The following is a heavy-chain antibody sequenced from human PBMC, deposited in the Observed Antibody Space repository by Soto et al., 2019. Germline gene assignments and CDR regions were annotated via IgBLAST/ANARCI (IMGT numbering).Heavy chain of an antibody. CDR1: GFTFSSYG. CDR3: ARDPDYYYDY. CDR2: ISYDGSNE. D-gene: IGHD4-17*01. V-gene: IGHV3-30*03. Sequence: PGGFLRLSCAVSGFTFSSYGMHWVRQAPGKGLEWVAHISYDGSNEYYADSVKGRFTISRDNSKNTLFLQMNSLRVEDTAVYYCARDPDYYYDYWGQGTLVTVSS. J-gene: IGHJ4*02.